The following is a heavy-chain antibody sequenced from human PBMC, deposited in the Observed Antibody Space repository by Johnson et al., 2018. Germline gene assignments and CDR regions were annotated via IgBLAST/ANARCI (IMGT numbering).Heavy chain of an antibody. CDR2: ISFDGNNR. D-gene: IGHD2-2*01. CDR1: GFTFGSWV. J-gene: IGHJ4*02. Sequence: VQLVESGGGVVQPGRSLRLSCAASGFTFGSWVMHWVRQAPGKGLEWVAIISFDGNNRYYGDSLSGRFTISRDNSNNMVYLQMNNLRAEDTAVYYCAKDRGAETSTRLYQGLLDFWGQGTLVTGSS. CDR3: AKDRGAETSTRLYQGLLDF. V-gene: IGHV3-30*18.